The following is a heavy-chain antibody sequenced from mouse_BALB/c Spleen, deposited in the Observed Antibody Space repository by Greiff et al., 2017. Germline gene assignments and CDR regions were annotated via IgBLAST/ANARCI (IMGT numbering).Heavy chain of an antibody. CDR2: IWSGGST. CDR3: ARKDDYDVGFAY. J-gene: IGHJ3*01. CDR1: GFPFTSHG. Sequence: SGPGLVQPSQCLSITLPVSGFPFTSHGVHLGRPSPGKGLEWVGVIWSGGSTDYNAAFISRLSISKDNSKSQVFFKMNSLQANDTAIYYCARKDDYDVGFAYWGQGTLVTVSA. D-gene: IGHD2-4*01. V-gene: IGHV2-2*02.